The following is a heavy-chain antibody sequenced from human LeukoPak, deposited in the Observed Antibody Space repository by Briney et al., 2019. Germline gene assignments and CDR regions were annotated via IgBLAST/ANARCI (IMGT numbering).Heavy chain of an antibody. D-gene: IGHD3-10*01. J-gene: IGHJ5*02. Sequence: GGSLRLSCAASGFTFSSYAMHWVRQAPGKGLEWVAVISYDGSNKYYADSVKGRFTISRDNSKNTLYLQMNSLRSDDTAVYYCARDHFHYYGSGSYYEVGGGPWGQGTLVTVSS. CDR2: ISYDGSNK. CDR1: GFTFSSYA. CDR3: ARDHFHYYGSGSYYEVGGGP. V-gene: IGHV3-30-3*01.